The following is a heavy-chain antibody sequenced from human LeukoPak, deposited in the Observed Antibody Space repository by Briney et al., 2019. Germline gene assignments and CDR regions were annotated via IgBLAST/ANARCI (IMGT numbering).Heavy chain of an antibody. Sequence: SETLSLTCTVSGGSISSSSYYWGWIRQPPGKGLEWIGSIYYSGSTYYNPSLKSRVTISVDTSKNQFSLKLSSVTAADTAVYYCARVIGQQLVSTIDYWGQGTLVTVSS. CDR2: IYYSGST. CDR3: ARVIGQQLVSTIDY. J-gene: IGHJ4*02. CDR1: GGSISSSSYY. V-gene: IGHV4-39*07. D-gene: IGHD6-13*01.